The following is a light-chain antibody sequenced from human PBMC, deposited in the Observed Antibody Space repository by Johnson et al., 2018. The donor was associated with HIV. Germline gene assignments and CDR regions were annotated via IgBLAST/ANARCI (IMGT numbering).Light chain of an antibody. V-gene: IGLV1-51*01. CDR1: SSNIGNSY. CDR2: DNN. CDR3: GTWDGSLSAGV. Sequence: QSVLTQPPSVSAAPGQKVTISCSGSSSNIGNSYVSWYQQLPGTAPKLLIYDNNKRPSEIPDRFSGSKSGTSATLGLTGLQTGDEADYYCGTWDGSLSAGVFGTGTKVTVL. J-gene: IGLJ1*01.